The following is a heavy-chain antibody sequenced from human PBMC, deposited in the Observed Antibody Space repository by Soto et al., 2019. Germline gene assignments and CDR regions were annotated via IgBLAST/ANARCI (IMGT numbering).Heavy chain of an antibody. Sequence: QVQLVQSGAEVQKPGASVKVSCKASGYTYSDYYVHWVRQAPGQGLEWMGWISPKSGGTNYAQKFQGRVNMTRDPSMFTAYMELSSLRSDDTAVYYCTRNASYYNSSGYHGGFDIWGQGTLVTVSS. CDR2: ISPKSGGT. CDR1: GYTYSDYY. D-gene: IGHD3-22*01. V-gene: IGHV1-2*02. J-gene: IGHJ1*01. CDR3: TRNASYYNSSGYHGGFDI.